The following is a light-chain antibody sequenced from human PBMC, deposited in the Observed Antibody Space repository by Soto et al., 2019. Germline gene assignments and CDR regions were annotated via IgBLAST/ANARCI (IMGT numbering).Light chain of an antibody. CDR1: QSIRSW. J-gene: IGKJ1*01. Sequence: DIHMTQSPSSLSASVGDRVAITCRASQSIRSWLAWYQQKPGKAPKLLIYDASSLESGVPSRFSGSGSGTEFTLTISSLQPDDFATYYCQQYSSYWTFGQGTKVDIK. CDR2: DAS. V-gene: IGKV1-5*01. CDR3: QQYSSYWT.